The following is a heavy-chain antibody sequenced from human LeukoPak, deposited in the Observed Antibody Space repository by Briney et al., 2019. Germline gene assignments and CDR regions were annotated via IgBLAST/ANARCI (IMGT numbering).Heavy chain of an antibody. CDR2: ISSSGSYI. V-gene: IGHV3-21*01. J-gene: IGHJ4*02. D-gene: IGHD3-10*01. CDR3: ARWYGALYYFDY. Sequence: GGSLRLSCAASGFTFSTYRMNWVRQAPGKGLEWVSCISSSGSYIYYADSVKGRFTISRDTARNSLYLQMDSLRAEDTAVYYCARWYGALYYFDYWGQGTLVTVSS. CDR1: GFTFSTYR.